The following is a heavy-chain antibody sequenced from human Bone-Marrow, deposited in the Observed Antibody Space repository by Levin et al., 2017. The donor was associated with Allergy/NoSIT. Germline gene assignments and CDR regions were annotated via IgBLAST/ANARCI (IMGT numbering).Heavy chain of an antibody. D-gene: IGHD3-3*01. V-gene: IGHV3-23*01. Sequence: GGSLRLSCAASGFTFSSYAMSWVRQAPGKGLEWVSAISGSGGSTYYADSVKGRFTISRDNSKNTLYLQMNSLRAEDTAVYYCAKGHCRDFWSGYYPREDWFDPWGQGTLVTVSS. CDR3: AKGHCRDFWSGYYPREDWFDP. CDR1: GFTFSSYA. J-gene: IGHJ5*02. CDR2: ISGSGGST.